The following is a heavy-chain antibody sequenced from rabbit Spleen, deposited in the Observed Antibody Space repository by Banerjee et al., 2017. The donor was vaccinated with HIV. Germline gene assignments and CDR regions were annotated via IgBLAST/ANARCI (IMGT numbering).Heavy chain of an antibody. V-gene: IGHV1S45*01. CDR1: GLDFSSNYW. D-gene: IGHD4-1*01. Sequence: QEQPVESGGDLVKPGASLTLTCKASGLDFSSNYWICWVRQAPGKGLEWIACIDVVKSGTTYYATWAKGRFTISKTSSTTVTLQMTSLTASDTATYFCARDLYSSGWGALSYGMDLWGQGTLVTVS. CDR2: IDVVKSGTT. CDR3: ARDLYSSGWGALSYGMDL. J-gene: IGHJ3*01.